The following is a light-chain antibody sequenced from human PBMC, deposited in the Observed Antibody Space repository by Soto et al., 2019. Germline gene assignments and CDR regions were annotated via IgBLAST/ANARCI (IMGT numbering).Light chain of an antibody. Sequence: QSVLTQPHSVSGAPGQRVTISCTGSSSNIGAGYDVHWYQQLPGTAPKLLIYGNSKRPSGVPDRFSGSKSGTSASLAITGLQAEDEADYYCQSYDSSLSGSVVFGGGTKVTVL. V-gene: IGLV1-40*01. J-gene: IGLJ2*01. CDR1: SSNIGAGYD. CDR2: GNS. CDR3: QSYDSSLSGSVV.